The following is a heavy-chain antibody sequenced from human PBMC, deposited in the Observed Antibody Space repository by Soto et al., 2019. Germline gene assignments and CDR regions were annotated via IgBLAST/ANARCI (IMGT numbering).Heavy chain of an antibody. J-gene: IGHJ6*02. D-gene: IGHD3-22*01. CDR1: GFTFSNYA. CDR2: ISGRGGST. CDR3: AKYYYDSGLYGMDV. V-gene: IGHV3-23*01. Sequence: GGSLRLSCAASGFTFSNYAMNWVRQAPGKGLEWVSTISGRGGSTYYADSVKGRFTISRDNSKNTLYLQMNSLRAEDTAVYYCAKYYYDSGLYGMDVWGQGTTFTVSS.